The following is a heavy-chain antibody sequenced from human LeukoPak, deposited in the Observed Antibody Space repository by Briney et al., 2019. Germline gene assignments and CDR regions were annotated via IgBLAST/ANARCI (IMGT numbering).Heavy chain of an antibody. CDR2: IYYGGTT. CDR1: GDSINSGGYS. V-gene: IGHV4-30-2*01. Sequence: SETLSLTCAVSGDSINSGGYSWSWIRQPPGRGLEWIGYIYYGGTTYYNPSLKSRVTISVDRSKNQFSLRLNSVTAADTAVYYCASLTLFYYDTSGFSRGLFANWGQGALVTVSS. J-gene: IGHJ4*02. D-gene: IGHD3-22*01. CDR3: ASLTLFYYDTSGFSRGLFAN.